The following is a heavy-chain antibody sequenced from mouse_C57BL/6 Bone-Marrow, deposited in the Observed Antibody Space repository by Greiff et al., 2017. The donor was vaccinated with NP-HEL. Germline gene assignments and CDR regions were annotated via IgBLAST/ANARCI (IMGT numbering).Heavy chain of an antibody. J-gene: IGHJ3*01. D-gene: IGHD1-1*01. Sequence: QVQLKQSGAELVRPGSSVKLSCKASGYTFTSYWMDWVKQRPGQGLEWIGNIYPSDSETHYNQKFKDKATLTVDKSSSTAYMQLSSLTSEDSAVYYCALYYGSDGFAYWGQGTLVTVSA. V-gene: IGHV1-61*01. CDR1: GYTFTSYW. CDR2: IYPSDSET. CDR3: ALYYGSDGFAY.